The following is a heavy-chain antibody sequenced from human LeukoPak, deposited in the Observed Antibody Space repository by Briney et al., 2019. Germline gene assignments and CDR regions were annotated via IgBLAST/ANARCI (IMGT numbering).Heavy chain of an antibody. V-gene: IGHV1-2*02. D-gene: IGHD3-10*01. CDR1: GYTFVAYY. CDR2: INPNTGDT. Sequence: ASVKVSCKASGYTFVAYYMHWVRQAPGQGLEWMGCINPNTGDTNYAQKFQGRVTMTRDTSITTAYMEVSRLRSDDTAVYYCARGFDFDYWGQGTLVTVSS. J-gene: IGHJ4*02. CDR3: ARGFDFDY.